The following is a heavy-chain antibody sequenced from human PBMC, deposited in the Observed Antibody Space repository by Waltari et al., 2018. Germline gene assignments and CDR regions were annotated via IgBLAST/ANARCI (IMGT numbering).Heavy chain of an antibody. Sequence: QVQLVESGGGVVQPGRSLRLSCAASGFPFSSYAMHWVRQAPGKGLEWVAVISYDGSNKYYADSVKGRFTISRDNSKNTLYLQMNSLRAEDTAVYYCAVKGDIVVVPAAILHWGQGTLVTVSS. D-gene: IGHD2-2*02. CDR1: GFPFSSYA. CDR2: ISYDGSNK. J-gene: IGHJ1*01. CDR3: AVKGDIVVVPAAILH. V-gene: IGHV3-30-3*01.